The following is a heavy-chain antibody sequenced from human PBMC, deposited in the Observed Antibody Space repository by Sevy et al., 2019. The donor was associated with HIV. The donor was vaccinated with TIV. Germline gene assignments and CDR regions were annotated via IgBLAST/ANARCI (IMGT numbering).Heavy chain of an antibody. J-gene: IGHJ4*02. D-gene: IGHD3-10*01. CDR2: IWYDGINK. CDR3: ARDNLPPVMVTMVRGALSYYFDY. Sequence: GGSLRLSCAASGFTFSSYGMHWVRQAPGRGLEWVAVIWYDGINKYYADSVKGRFTTSRDNSKNTLYLQMNSLRAEDTAVYYCARDNLPPVMVTMVRGALSYYFDYWGQGTLVTVSS. V-gene: IGHV3-33*01. CDR1: GFTFSSYG.